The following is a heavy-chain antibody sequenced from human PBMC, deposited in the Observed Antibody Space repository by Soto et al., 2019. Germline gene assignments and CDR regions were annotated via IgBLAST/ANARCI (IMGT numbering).Heavy chain of an antibody. CDR3: ARATQYHIWTGYYQLYFYYFMDV. CDR1: GFTLSSYS. Sequence: EVQLVESGGGLVQPGESLRLSCTASGFTLSSYSMNWVRQAPGKGLEWISYISSSSSTMFYSDSVKGRFTISRDNDKNSLFLQMNSLRAEDTALYYCARATQYHIWTGYYQLYFYYFMDVWCPGTTVTVSS. V-gene: IGHV3-48*01. J-gene: IGHJ6*03. CDR2: ISSSSSTM. D-gene: IGHD3-9*01.